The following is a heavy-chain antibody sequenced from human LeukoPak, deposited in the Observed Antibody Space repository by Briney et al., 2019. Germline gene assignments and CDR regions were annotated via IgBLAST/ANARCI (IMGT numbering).Heavy chain of an antibody. J-gene: IGHJ5*02. CDR2: ISYDGSNK. CDR3: ARDLGIAAAGSAGFDP. V-gene: IGHV3-30*04. Sequence: PGGSLRLSCAASGFTFSSYAMHWVRQAPGKGLEWVAVISYDGSNKYYADSVKSRFTISRDNSKNTLYLQMNSLRAEDTAVYYCARDLGIAAAGSAGFDPWGQGTLVTVSS. D-gene: IGHD6-13*01. CDR1: GFTFSSYA.